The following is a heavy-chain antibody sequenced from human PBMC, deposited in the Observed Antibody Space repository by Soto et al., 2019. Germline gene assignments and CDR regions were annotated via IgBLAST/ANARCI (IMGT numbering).Heavy chain of an antibody. V-gene: IGHV5-10-1*01. D-gene: IGHD1-7*01. CDR1: GYSFTTYW. J-gene: IGHJ5*02. Sequence: GESLKISCEASGYSFTTYWISWVRQMPGKGLEWMGAIDPRDSYTKFSPSFQGHVTISVDKSISTAYLQWNSLKASDTAIYYCAREKSDLELFNWLDPWGQGTLVTVSS. CDR2: IDPRDSYT. CDR3: AREKSDLELFNWLDP.